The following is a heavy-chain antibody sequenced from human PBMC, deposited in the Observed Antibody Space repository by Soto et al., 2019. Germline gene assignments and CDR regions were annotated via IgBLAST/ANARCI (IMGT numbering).Heavy chain of an antibody. V-gene: IGHV3-48*01. CDR2: ISASTSSI. CDR3: VRGNYEKSIDY. J-gene: IGHJ4*02. D-gene: IGHD3-22*01. Sequence: PGGSLRLSCATSGFTFSSYSMNWVRQAPGKGLDWISYISASTSSIYYADFVQGRFTISRDNAKNSLYLQMNSLRAEDSAIYYCVRGNYEKSIDYWGQGTLVTVSS. CDR1: GFTFSSYS.